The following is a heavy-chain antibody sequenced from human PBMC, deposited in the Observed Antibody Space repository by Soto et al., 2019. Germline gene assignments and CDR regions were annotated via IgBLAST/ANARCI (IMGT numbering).Heavy chain of an antibody. D-gene: IGHD4-17*01. CDR3: ARVGGDYGGNFLDY. CDR2: IYYSGST. Sequence: LSLTCTVSGGSISSGDYYWSWIRQPPGKGLEWIGYIYYSGSTYYNPSLKSRVTISVDTSKNQFSLKLSSVTAADTAVYYCARVGGDYGGNFLDYWGQGTLVTVSS. CDR1: GGSISSGDYY. V-gene: IGHV4-30-4*01. J-gene: IGHJ4*02.